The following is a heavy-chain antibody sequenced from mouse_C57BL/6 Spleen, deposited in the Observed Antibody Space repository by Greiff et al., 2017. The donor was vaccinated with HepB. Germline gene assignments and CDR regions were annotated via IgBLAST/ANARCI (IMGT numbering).Heavy chain of an antibody. J-gene: IGHJ3*01. CDR3: ARGYYGSSWFAY. D-gene: IGHD1-1*01. V-gene: IGHV5-4*01. CDR2: ISDGGSYT. Sequence: EVQVVESGGGLVKPGGSLKLSCAASGFTFSSYAMSWVRQTPEKRLEWVATISDGGSYTYYPDNVKGRFTISRENAKNNLYLQMSHLKSEDTAMYYCARGYYGSSWFAYWGQGTLVTVSA. CDR1: GFTFSSYA.